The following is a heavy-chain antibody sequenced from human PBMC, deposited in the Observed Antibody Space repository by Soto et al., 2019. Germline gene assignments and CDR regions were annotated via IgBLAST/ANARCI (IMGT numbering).Heavy chain of an antibody. Sequence: GESLKISCKGSGYSFTSYWIGWVRQMPGKGLEWMVIIYPGDSDTRYSPSFQGQVTISADKSISTAYLQWSSLKASDIAMYYCARHGGYGDYVYYGMDVWGQGTTVTVSS. J-gene: IGHJ6*02. CDR3: ARHGGYGDYVYYGMDV. CDR2: IYPGDSDT. D-gene: IGHD4-17*01. CDR1: GYSFTSYW. V-gene: IGHV5-51*01.